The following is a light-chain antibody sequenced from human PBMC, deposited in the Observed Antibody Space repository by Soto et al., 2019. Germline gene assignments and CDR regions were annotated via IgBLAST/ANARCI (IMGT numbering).Light chain of an antibody. Sequence: EILMTQSPATLSLSPGERPTLSCRASQAISDNLAWYQHKPGQPPRLLIYDASTRATGIPARFSGGGSGTELTLTISSLQPEDFAVYYCQQYDNWLTGTFGQGTKVDI. CDR2: DAS. J-gene: IGKJ1*01. V-gene: IGKV3-15*01. CDR1: QAISDN. CDR3: QQYDNWLTGT.